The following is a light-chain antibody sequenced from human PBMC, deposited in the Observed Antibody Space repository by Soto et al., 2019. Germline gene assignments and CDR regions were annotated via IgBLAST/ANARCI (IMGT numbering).Light chain of an antibody. CDR3: QHYDSYSSIT. Sequence: DIQMTQSPSTLSASVGDRVTITCRASQSISSWLAWYQQKPGKAPNLLIYKASTLETGVPPRFSGSGSGTEFTLTISSLQPDDFATYYCQHYDSYSSITFGQGKRLAI. CDR2: KAS. CDR1: QSISSW. V-gene: IGKV1-5*03. J-gene: IGKJ5*01.